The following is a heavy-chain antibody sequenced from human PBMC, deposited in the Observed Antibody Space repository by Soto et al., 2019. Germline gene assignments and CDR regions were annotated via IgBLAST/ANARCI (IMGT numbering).Heavy chain of an antibody. Sequence: EVQLVESGGGLVQPGGSLRLSCAASGFTFSSYWMHWVRQAPGKGLVWVSRINSDGSSTSYADSVKGRFTISRDNAKNTLYLQMNSLRAEDTAVYYCARPSYGGNSLDAFDIWGQGTMVTVSS. V-gene: IGHV3-74*01. D-gene: IGHD4-17*01. CDR2: INSDGSST. J-gene: IGHJ3*02. CDR1: GFTFSSYW. CDR3: ARPSYGGNSLDAFDI.